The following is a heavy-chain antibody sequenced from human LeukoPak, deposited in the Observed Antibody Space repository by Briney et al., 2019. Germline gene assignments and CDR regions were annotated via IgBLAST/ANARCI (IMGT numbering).Heavy chain of an antibody. D-gene: IGHD3-22*01. V-gene: IGHV4-34*01. CDR2: INHSGST. J-gene: IGHJ4*02. CDR1: GGSFSGYY. Sequence: SETLSLTCALYGGSFSGYYWSWIRQTPGKGLEWIGEINHSGSTNHNPSLKSRVTISIDTSKNQFSLKLSSVTAADTAVYYCARAHYETASPAGGLWGQGTLVTVSS. CDR3: ARAHYETASPAGGL.